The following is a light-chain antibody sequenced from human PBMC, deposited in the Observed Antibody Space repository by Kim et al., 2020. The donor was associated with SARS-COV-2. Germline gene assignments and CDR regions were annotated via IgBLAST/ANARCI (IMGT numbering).Light chain of an antibody. CDR1: QSIGRT. CDR3: QHHDNWPPEVT. J-gene: IGKJ2*01. V-gene: IGKV3-11*01. Sequence: SPGESGTLSCRASQSIGRTLAWYQQKPGQAPRVLIYDTAIRATGVPARFSGSGSGTDFTLTISSLEPEDFAIYYCQHHDNWPPEVTFGQGTKLKI. CDR2: DTA.